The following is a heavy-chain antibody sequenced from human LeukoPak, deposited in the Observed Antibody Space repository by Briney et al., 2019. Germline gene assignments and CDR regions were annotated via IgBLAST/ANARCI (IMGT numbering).Heavy chain of an antibody. V-gene: IGHV1-18*01. CDR3: ARVAEPLGYDFWSGQAFGY. Sequence: ASVKVSCKASGYTFTSYGISWVRQAPGQGLEWMGWISAYNGNTNYAQKLQGRVTMTTDTPTSTAYMELRSLRSDDTAVYYCARVAEPLGYDFWSGQAFGYWGQGTLVTVSS. CDR2: ISAYNGNT. D-gene: IGHD3-3*01. J-gene: IGHJ4*02. CDR1: GYTFTSYG.